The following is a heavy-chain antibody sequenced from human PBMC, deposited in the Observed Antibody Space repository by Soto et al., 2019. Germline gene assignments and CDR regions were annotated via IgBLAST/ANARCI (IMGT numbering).Heavy chain of an antibody. J-gene: IGHJ6*02. CDR2: INHSGST. CDR1: GGSFSGYY. D-gene: IGHD6-19*01. V-gene: IGHV4-34*01. Sequence: PSETLSLTCAVYGGSFSGYYWSWIRQPPGKGLEWIGEINHSGSTNYNPSLKSRVTISVDTSKNQFSLKLSSVTAADTAVYYCARGRSSGWYSPYYYYGMDVWGQGTTVTVSS. CDR3: ARGRSSGWYSPYYYYGMDV.